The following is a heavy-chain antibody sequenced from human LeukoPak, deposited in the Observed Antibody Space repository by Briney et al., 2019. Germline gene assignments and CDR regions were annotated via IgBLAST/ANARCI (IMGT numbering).Heavy chain of an antibody. CDR1: GFTVSSNY. CDR2: IYSGGST. J-gene: IGHJ4*02. CDR3: ARGGYYYDPHQD. Sequence: PGGSLRLSCAASGFTVSSNYMSWVRQAPGKGLEWVSVIYSGGSTNYAGSVKGRFTISRDNSKNTLYLQMNSLRAEDTAVYYCARGGYYYDPHQDWGQGTLVTVSS. V-gene: IGHV3-53*01. D-gene: IGHD3-22*01.